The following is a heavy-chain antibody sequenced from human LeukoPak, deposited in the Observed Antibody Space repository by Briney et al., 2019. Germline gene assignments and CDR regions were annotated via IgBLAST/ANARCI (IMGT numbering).Heavy chain of an antibody. CDR2: INHSGST. CDR1: GGSFSGYY. J-gene: IGHJ5*02. Sequence: SETLSLTCAVYGGSFSGYYWSWIRQPPGKGLEWIGEINHSGSTNYNPSLKSRVTISVGTSKNQFSLKLSSVTAADTAVYYCARGGPVGIDPWGQGTLVTVSS. D-gene: IGHD1-26*01. V-gene: IGHV4-34*01. CDR3: ARGGPVGIDP.